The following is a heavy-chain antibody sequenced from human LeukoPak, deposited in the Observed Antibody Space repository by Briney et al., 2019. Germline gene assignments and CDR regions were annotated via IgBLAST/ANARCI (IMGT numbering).Heavy chain of an antibody. Sequence: LSLSCPAFGISFTSFVMTWVGLAPGKGLEWVLYISSGGLTMYYADSVKGRFTISRDNAKDSLYLHMNSLGAEDTGVYCGATGASWIQLWQFDHWGQGTQVTLSA. J-gene: IGHJ4*02. CDR3: ATGASWIQLWQFDH. D-gene: IGHD5-18*01. V-gene: IGHV3-48*03. CDR1: GISFTSFV. CDR2: ISSGGLTM.